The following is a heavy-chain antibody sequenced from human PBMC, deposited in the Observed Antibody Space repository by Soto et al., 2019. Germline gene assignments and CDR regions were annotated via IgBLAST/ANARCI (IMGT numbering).Heavy chain of an antibody. Sequence: QSGGSLRLSCAASGFPFSSYAMTWVRQAPGKGLEWVSSISGSGSSTYSADSVKGRFTVSRDNSKNTQYLQMDSLRVEDTAVYFCAKGIAPVVTSKVIDYWGHGILVTVSS. CDR2: ISGSGSST. CDR1: GFPFSSYA. V-gene: IGHV3-23*01. D-gene: IGHD6-13*01. CDR3: AKGIAPVVTSKVIDY. J-gene: IGHJ4*01.